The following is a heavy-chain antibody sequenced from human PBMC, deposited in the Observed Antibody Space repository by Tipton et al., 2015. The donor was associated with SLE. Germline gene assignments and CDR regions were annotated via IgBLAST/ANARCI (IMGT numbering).Heavy chain of an antibody. CDR2: IYHSGST. CDR1: GGSISSGGYS. Sequence: TLSLTCAVSGGSISSGGYSWSWIRQPPGKGLEWIGYIYHSGSTYYNPSLKGRVTIPVDRSKNQFSLKLSSVTAADTAVYYCARGVTGTRGAFDYWDQGTLVTVSS. CDR3: ARGVTGTRGAFDY. D-gene: IGHD1-7*01. V-gene: IGHV4-30-2*01. J-gene: IGHJ4*02.